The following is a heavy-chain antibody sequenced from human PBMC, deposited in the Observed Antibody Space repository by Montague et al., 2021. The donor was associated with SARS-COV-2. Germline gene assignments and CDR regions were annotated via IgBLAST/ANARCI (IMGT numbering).Heavy chain of an antibody. Sequence: SLRLSCAASGFTFSSYAMHWVRQAPGKGLEWVAVISYDGSNKYYADSVKGRFTISRDNSKSTLYLQMNSLRAEDTAVYYCASSLVWFEIDYWGQGTLVTVSS. CDR2: ISYDGSNK. J-gene: IGHJ4*02. V-gene: IGHV3-30*04. CDR1: GFTFSSYA. CDR3: ASSLVWFEIDY. D-gene: IGHD3-10*01.